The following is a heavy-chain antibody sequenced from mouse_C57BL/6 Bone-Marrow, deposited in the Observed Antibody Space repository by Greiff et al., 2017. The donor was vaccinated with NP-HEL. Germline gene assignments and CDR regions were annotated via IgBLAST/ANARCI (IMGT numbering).Heavy chain of an antibody. CDR1: GYTFTSYW. D-gene: IGHD1-1*01. V-gene: IGHV1-64*01. CDR2: IHPNSGST. J-gene: IGHJ2*01. Sequence: QVQLQQPGAELVKPGASVKLSCKASGYTFTSYWMHWVKQRPGQGLEWIGMIHPNSGSTNYNEKFKSKATLTVDKSSSTAYMQLSSLTSEDSAVYYCARAPRYGSRGGYYFDYWGQGTTLTVSS. CDR3: ARAPRYGSRGGYYFDY.